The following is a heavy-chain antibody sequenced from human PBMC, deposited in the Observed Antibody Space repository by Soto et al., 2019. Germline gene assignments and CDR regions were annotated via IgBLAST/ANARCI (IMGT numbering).Heavy chain of an antibody. CDR1: GFTFSSYG. CDR2: ISYDGSNK. CDR3: WYYYDSSGRYDAFDI. D-gene: IGHD3-22*01. V-gene: IGHV3-30*03. J-gene: IGHJ3*02. Sequence: QVQLVESGGGVVQPGRSLRLSCAASGFTFSSYGMHWVREAPGKGLEWVAVISYDGSNKYYADSVKGRFTISRDNSKNTLYLQMNSLRAEDTAVYYCWYYYDSSGRYDAFDIWGQGTMVTVSS.